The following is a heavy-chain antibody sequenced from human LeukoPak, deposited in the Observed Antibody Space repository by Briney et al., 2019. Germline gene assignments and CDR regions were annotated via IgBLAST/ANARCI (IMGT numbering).Heavy chain of an antibody. CDR1: GFTFSDYY. J-gene: IGHJ4*02. CDR3: ATGSQIREADY. V-gene: IGHV3-11*01. D-gene: IGHD3-10*01. Sequence: GGSLRLSCAASGFTFSDYYMSWIRQAPGKGLEWLSYISGSGSDINYADSVKGRFTISRDNAKNSLYLQMNSLRAEDTAVYYCATGSQIREADYWGQGTLVTVSS. CDR2: ISGSGSDI.